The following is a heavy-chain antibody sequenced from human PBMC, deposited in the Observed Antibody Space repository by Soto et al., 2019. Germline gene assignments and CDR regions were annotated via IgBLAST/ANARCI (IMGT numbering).Heavy chain of an antibody. J-gene: IGHJ4*02. CDR3: ASEPLYRQEAYYFDY. V-gene: IGHV3-30-3*01. Sequence: QVQLVESGGGVVQPGRSLRLSCAASGFTFSSYAMHWVRQAPGKGLEWVAIISYDGSNKYYADSVKGRFTISRDNSKNTLYLQRNRLRAEDTAVYYCASEPLYRQEAYYFDYWGQGTLVTVSS. CDR2: ISYDGSNK. D-gene: IGHD2-2*02. CDR1: GFTFSSYA.